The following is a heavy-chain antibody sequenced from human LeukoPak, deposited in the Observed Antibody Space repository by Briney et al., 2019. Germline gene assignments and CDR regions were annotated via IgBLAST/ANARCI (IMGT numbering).Heavy chain of an antibody. CDR2: IIPIFGTA. CDR1: GATFSSYT. J-gene: IGHJ4*02. V-gene: IGHV1-69*13. D-gene: IGHD4-23*01. Sequence: SVKVSCKASGATFSSYTISWVRQAPGQGLEWMGGIIPIFGTANYAQKFQGRVTITADESTSTAYMELSSLRSEDTAVYYCARDHGGNTDDFDYWGQGTLVTVSS. CDR3: ARDHGGNTDDFDY.